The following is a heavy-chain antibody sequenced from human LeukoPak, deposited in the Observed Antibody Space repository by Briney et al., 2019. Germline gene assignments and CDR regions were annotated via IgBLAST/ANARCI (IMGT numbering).Heavy chain of an antibody. CDR3: ARQRELRFRWFDP. V-gene: IGHV5-51*01. CDR1: GYSFTSYW. D-gene: IGHD1-26*01. Sequence: GESLKISCKGSGYSFTSYWIGWVRQMPGKGLEWMGIIYPGDSDTRYRPSFQGQVTISADKSISTAYLQWSSLKASDTAMYYCARQRELRFRWFDPWGQGTLVTVSS. J-gene: IGHJ5*02. CDR2: IYPGDSDT.